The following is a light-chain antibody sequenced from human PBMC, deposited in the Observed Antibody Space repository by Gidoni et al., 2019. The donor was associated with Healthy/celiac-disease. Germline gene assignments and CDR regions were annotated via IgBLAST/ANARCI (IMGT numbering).Light chain of an antibody. J-gene: IGKJ1*01. V-gene: IGKV3-20*01. CDR1: QSVSSSY. CDR3: QQDGSSRDT. CDR2: GAS. Sequence: EIVLTQSPGTLSLSPGERATLSCRASQSVSSSYLAWYQQQPGQAPRLLIYGASSRATGIPDRFSGSGSGTDFTLTISRLEPEDFAVYYCQQDGSSRDTFGQGTKVEIK.